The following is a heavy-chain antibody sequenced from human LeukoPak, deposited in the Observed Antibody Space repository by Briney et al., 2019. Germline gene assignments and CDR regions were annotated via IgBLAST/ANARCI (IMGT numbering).Heavy chain of an antibody. CDR2: ISTSGST. Sequence: PSETLSLTCTVSGDSISTYYWSWIRQPAGKGLEWIGRISTSGSTNYNPSLKSRVTISLDKSKNQFSLKLSYVTAADTAVYYCARDRGYNSGRSDYWGQGTLVTVSS. V-gene: IGHV4-4*07. D-gene: IGHD6-19*01. CDR1: GDSISTYY. J-gene: IGHJ4*02. CDR3: ARDRGYNSGRSDY.